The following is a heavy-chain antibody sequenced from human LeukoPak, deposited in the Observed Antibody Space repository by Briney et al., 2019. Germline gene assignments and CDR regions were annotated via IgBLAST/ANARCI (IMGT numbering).Heavy chain of an antibody. D-gene: IGHD5-12*01. Sequence: GRSLRLSCAASGFTFSSYAMHWVRQAPGKGLEWVAVISYDGSNKYYADSVKGRFTISRDNSKNTLYLQMNSLRAEDTAVYYCAKDHQWLRLRGAFDIWGQGTMVTVSS. CDR2: ISYDGSNK. CDR1: GFTFSSYA. V-gene: IGHV3-30*04. J-gene: IGHJ3*02. CDR3: AKDHQWLRLRGAFDI.